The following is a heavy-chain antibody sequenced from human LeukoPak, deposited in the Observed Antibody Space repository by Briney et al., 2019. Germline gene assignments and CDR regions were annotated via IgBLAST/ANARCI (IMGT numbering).Heavy chain of an antibody. CDR2: IKQDESEK. CDR3: ARAEGSYDFWSGYYNWFDP. V-gene: IGHV3-7*03. J-gene: IGHJ5*02. CDR1: GFTFSNYW. Sequence: PGGSLRLSCVASGFTFSNYWMSWVRQAPGKGLEWVANIKQDESEKYYVDSVKGRFTISRDNARNSLYLQMNSLRAGDTAVYYCARAEGSYDFWSGYYNWFDPWGQGTLVTVSS. D-gene: IGHD3-3*01.